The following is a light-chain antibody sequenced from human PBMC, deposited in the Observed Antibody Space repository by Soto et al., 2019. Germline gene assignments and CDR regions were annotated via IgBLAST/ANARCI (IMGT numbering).Light chain of an antibody. CDR3: QQYNNWPPYT. Sequence: EIVMTQSPATRSVSPGERATLSCRASQSVSSNLAWYQQKPGQAPRLLIYGASTRSTGIPARFSGSGSGTEFTLTISSLQSEDIALYYCQQYNNWPPYTFGQGTKLEIK. CDR1: QSVSSN. CDR2: GAS. V-gene: IGKV3-15*01. J-gene: IGKJ2*01.